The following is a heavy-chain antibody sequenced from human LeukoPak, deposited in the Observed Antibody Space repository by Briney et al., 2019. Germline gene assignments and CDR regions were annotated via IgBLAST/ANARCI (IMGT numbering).Heavy chain of an antibody. CDR2: IYYSGST. CDR3: ARDRGYSYGYRFDP. D-gene: IGHD5-18*01. Sequence: SETLSLTCTVSGGTISSYYWSWIRQPPGKGLEWIGYIYYSGSTNYNPSPKSRVTISVDTSKNQFSLKLSSVTAADTAVYYCARDRGYSYGYRFDPWGQGTLVTVSS. V-gene: IGHV4-59*01. J-gene: IGHJ5*02. CDR1: GGTISSYY.